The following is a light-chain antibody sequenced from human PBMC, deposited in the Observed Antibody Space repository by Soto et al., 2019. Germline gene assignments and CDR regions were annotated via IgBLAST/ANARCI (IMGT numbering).Light chain of an antibody. J-gene: IGKJ1*01. CDR2: HAS. Sequence: DIQMTQSPSTLSASIGDRVTISCRASQNIGRWLAWYQQKPGTAPNLLIYHASNLRGGVPSRFSGGGAGTEFTLTISSRQPDDIAPYSCQQYNSYSWTFGQGTKVESK. CDR1: QNIGRW. V-gene: IGKV1-5*01. CDR3: QQYNSYSWT.